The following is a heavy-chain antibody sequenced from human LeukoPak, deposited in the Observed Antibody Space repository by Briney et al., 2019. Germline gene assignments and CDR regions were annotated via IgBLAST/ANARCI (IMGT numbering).Heavy chain of an antibody. CDR1: GGSISSYY. D-gene: IGHD2-2*02. V-gene: IGHV4-59*01. Sequence: SETLSLTCTVSGGSISSYYWSWIRQAPGKGLEWIGHIYYSGSTNYNPSLKSRVTISVDTSKNQFSLKVSSVTAADTAVYYCARVGCSSTSCSTNYGMDVWGQGTTVTVSS. CDR3: ARVGCSSTSCSTNYGMDV. CDR2: IYYSGST. J-gene: IGHJ6*02.